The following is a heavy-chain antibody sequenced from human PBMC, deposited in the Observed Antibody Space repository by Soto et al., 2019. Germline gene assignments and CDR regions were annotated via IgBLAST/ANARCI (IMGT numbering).Heavy chain of an antibody. Sequence: QVQLVQSGAEVKKPGSSVKVSCKASGGTFSSYTISWVRQAPGQGLEWMGRSIPILGIANYAQKFQGRVTITADKATSTAYMELSSLRSEDTAVYYCAAGPTVTTGGFDPWGEGTLVTVSS. CDR2: SIPILGIA. J-gene: IGHJ5*02. V-gene: IGHV1-69*02. D-gene: IGHD4-17*01. CDR1: GGTFSSYT. CDR3: AAGPTVTTGGFDP.